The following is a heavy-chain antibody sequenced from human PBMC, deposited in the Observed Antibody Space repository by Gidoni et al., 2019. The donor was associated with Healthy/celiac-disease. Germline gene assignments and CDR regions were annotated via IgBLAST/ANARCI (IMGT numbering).Heavy chain of an antibody. V-gene: IGHV3-33*01. CDR2: IWYDGSKT. J-gene: IGHJ4*02. Sequence: QVQLVESGGGVVQHGRSLRLSCAAAGLTFSSYGMHWVRQAPGKGLKWVAVIWYDGSKTYYADAVKCRFTISRDNSKNTLYLRVNSLRAEDTAVYYCARDGVYSSSWGDYWGQGPLVTVSS. CDR3: ARDGVYSSSWGDY. D-gene: IGHD6-13*01. CDR1: GLTFSSYG.